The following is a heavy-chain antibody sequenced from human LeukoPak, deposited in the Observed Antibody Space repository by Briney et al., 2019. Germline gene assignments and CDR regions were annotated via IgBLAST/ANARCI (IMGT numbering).Heavy chain of an antibody. V-gene: IGHV1-46*01. CDR3: ARASVRYRSPGNVGGGFEY. D-gene: IGHD6-13*01. J-gene: IGHJ4*02. Sequence: RASVKVSCKASGYTFTSYYMHWVRQAPGQGLGWMGIINPSGGSTSYAQTFRGRVTMTRDTSTSTVYMELSSPRSADTGVYYCARASVRYRSPGNVGGGFEYCGQGNLGTVSS. CDR1: GYTFTSYY. CDR2: INPSGGST.